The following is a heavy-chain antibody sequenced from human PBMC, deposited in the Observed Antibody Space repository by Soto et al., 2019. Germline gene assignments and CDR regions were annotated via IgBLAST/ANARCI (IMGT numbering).Heavy chain of an antibody. CDR1: GFRFSDFA. CDR2: ITGTASST. D-gene: IGHD5-12*01. Sequence: EVQLLESGGGFVQPGGSLRLSCAASGFRFSDFAMTWVRQAPGRGLEWVSAITGTASSTYYADSVKGRFTISRDNSKNTLYLKINSLRAEDTAIYYCAKGAEGYGVSSRDSWGQGTLVTVSS. V-gene: IGHV3-23*01. J-gene: IGHJ4*02. CDR3: AKGAEGYGVSSRDS.